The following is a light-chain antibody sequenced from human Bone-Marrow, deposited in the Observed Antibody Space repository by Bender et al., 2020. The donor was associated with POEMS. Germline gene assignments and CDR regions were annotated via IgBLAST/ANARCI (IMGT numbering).Light chain of an antibody. CDR2: RDN. J-gene: IGLJ1*01. V-gene: IGLV3-1*01. Sequence: SYELTQPPSVSVSPGQTASVTCSGEKLGDKNVCWYQQRTGQSPVLVIYRDNERPSGVPDRFTASNSGTTATLTIRGTQPMDEADYYCQACCSSTRFVFGTGTQVTVL. CDR3: QACCSSTRFV. CDR1: KLGDKN.